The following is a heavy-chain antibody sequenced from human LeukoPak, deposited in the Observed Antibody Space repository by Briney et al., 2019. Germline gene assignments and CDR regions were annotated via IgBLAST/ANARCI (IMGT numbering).Heavy chain of an antibody. Sequence: GGSLRLSCAASGFTFSDYYMSWLRQVPGKGLEWVSYISNSGSTIYYADSVKGRFTISRDNAKNSLYLQMNSLRAEDTAVYYCARRNSYGYRYWGQGTLVTVSS. V-gene: IGHV3-11*01. CDR3: ARRNSYGYRY. J-gene: IGHJ4*02. CDR1: GFTFSDYY. D-gene: IGHD5-18*01. CDR2: ISNSGSTI.